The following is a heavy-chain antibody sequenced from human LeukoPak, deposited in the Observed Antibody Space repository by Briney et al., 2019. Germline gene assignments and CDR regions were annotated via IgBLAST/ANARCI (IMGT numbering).Heavy chain of an antibody. D-gene: IGHD2-2*01. CDR2: IIPIFGTA. J-gene: IGHJ3*02. Sequence: ASVKVSCKASGGTFSSYAISWVRQAPGQGLEWMGGIIPIFGTANYAQKFQGRVTITADESTSTAYMELSSLRSEDTAVYYCARERDIVVVPAAHDAFDIWGQGTMVTVSS. V-gene: IGHV1-69*13. CDR3: ARERDIVVVPAAHDAFDI. CDR1: GGTFSSYA.